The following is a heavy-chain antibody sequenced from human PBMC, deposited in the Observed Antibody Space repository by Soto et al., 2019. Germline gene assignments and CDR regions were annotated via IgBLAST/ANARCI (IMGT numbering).Heavy chain of an antibody. D-gene: IGHD6-6*01. Sequence: GGSLRLSCXASGFTFSSYWMSWVRQAPGKGLEWVANIKEDGSEKYYVDSVKGRFTISRDNAKNSLYLQMNSLRAEDAAVYYCARDARTIAARLSDYWGQGTLVTVSS. V-gene: IGHV3-7*01. CDR1: GFTFSSYW. CDR2: IKEDGSEK. CDR3: ARDARTIAARLSDY. J-gene: IGHJ4*02.